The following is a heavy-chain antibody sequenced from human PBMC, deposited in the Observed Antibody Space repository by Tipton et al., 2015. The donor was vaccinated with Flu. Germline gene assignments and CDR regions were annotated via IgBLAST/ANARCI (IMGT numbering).Heavy chain of an antibody. CDR1: GDSIGSPYF. CDR3: AGRDYSNYVSEPKNWFDP. CDR2: VHQTGSP. V-gene: IGHV4-38-2*01. Sequence: TLSLTCSVSGDSIGSPYFWAWIRQPPGKGLEWIGNVHQTGSPYYNPSLRSRVSIAVDRPKNQFSLRLTSVTAADTAVYYCAGRDYSNYVSEPKNWFDPWGQGTLVTVSS. D-gene: IGHD4-11*01. J-gene: IGHJ5*02.